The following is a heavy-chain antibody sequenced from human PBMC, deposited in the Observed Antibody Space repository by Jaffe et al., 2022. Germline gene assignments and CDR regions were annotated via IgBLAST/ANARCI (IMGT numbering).Heavy chain of an antibody. CDR2: IYPGDSDR. CDR3: VRQGHHTSGSSFDY. D-gene: IGHD3-10*01. Sequence: EVQLVQSGGEVKKPGQSLRISCKGSGYTFASNWIGWVRQKPGSGLEWMAIIYPGDSDRTYNPSFQGLVTISVDKSLSTVYLQWRSLKASDTAIYYCVRQGHHTSGSSFDYWGQGTLVTVSS. CDR1: GYTFASNW. V-gene: IGHV5-51*01. J-gene: IGHJ4*01.